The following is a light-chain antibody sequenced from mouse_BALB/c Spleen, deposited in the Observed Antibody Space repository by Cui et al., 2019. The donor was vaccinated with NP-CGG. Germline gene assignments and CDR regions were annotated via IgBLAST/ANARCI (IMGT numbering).Light chain of an antibody. V-gene: IGLV1*01. J-gene: IGLJ1*01. CDR1: IGAVTTSNY. CDR2: GTT. CDR3: ALWYSNHWV. Sequence: QAVLTQESALTTSPGETVTLTFPSSIGAVTTSNYANWFQEKPDHLFPGLIGGTTNRAPGVPARFSGSLFGEKAALTTTGEQTEDEAIYFCALWYSNHWVFGGGTKLTVL.